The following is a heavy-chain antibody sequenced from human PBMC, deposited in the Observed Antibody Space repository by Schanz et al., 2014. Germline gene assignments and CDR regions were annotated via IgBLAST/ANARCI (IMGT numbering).Heavy chain of an antibody. CDR3: AKGRFRELSAFDI. Sequence: EVQLVQSGGGLVQPGGSLRLSCAASGFTFSSHWMHWVRQHPGKGLVWVARSNSVGSNTDYADSVTGRFTISRDNAKNTLYLQMNTLRAEDTAVYYCAKGRFRELSAFDIWGQGTLVTVSS. V-gene: IGHV3-74*01. CDR2: SNSVGSNT. J-gene: IGHJ3*02. D-gene: IGHD3-10*01. CDR1: GFTFSSHW.